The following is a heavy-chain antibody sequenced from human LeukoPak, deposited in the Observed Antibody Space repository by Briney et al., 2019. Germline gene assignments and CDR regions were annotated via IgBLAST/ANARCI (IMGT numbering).Heavy chain of an antibody. V-gene: IGHV3-15*01. D-gene: IGHD5-18*01. CDR3: TAERGYSYYF. CDR2: IKSKTAGGTT. J-gene: IGHJ4*02. Sequence: GGSLRLSCAASGFTFSSYSMNWVRQAPGKGLEWVGRIKSKTAGGTTDYAAPVKGRFSISRDDSKNTVYLQMDSLNIEDTAVYYCTAERGYSYYFWGQGTLVTVSS. CDR1: GFTFSSYS.